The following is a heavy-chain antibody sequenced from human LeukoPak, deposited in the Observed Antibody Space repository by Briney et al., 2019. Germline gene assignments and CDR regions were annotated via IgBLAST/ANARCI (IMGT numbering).Heavy chain of an antibody. CDR1: GFTVSSNY. V-gene: IGHV3-53*01. Sequence: GGSLRLSCAASGFTVSSNYMSWVRQAPVKGLEWVSVIYSGGSTYYADSVKGRFTISRDNSKNTLYLQMNSLRAEDTAVYYCARDPGIFGGDYFDYWGQGTLVTVSS. J-gene: IGHJ4*02. CDR2: IYSGGST. CDR3: ARDPGIFGGDYFDY. D-gene: IGHD3-3*01.